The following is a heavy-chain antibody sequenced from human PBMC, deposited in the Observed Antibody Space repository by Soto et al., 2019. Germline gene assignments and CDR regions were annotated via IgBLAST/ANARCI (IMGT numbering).Heavy chain of an antibody. Sequence: ESGGGLVQPGGSLKLSCAASGFTFSGSAIHWVRQASGKGLEWIGRIRSKGNSYATAYAASVKGRFTISRDDSKNTAYLQMDSLKTEDTAVYYCTSPRIAVAGMFWYFDLWGRGTLVTVSS. CDR2: IRSKGNSYAT. CDR1: GFTFSGSA. J-gene: IGHJ2*01. V-gene: IGHV3-73*01. D-gene: IGHD6-19*01. CDR3: TSPRIAVAGMFWYFDL.